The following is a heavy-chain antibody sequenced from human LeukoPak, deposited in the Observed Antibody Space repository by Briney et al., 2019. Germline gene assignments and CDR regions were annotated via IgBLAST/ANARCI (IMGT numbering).Heavy chain of an antibody. D-gene: IGHD3-22*01. CDR1: GFTFSSYA. J-gene: IGHJ4*02. V-gene: IGHV3-23*01. CDR2: ISGSGGST. Sequence: GGSLRLSCAASGFTFSSYAMSWVRQAPGKGLEWVSAISGSGGSTYYADSVKGRFTISRDNSKNTLYLQMNSLRAEDTAVYYCAKSPTYYYDSSGYYYFDYWGQGALVTASS. CDR3: AKSPTYYYDSSGYYYFDY.